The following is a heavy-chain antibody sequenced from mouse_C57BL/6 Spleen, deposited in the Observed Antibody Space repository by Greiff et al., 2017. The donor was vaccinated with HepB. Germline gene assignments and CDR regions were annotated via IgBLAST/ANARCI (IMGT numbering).Heavy chain of an antibody. CDR3: TIYGNYASDY. CDR1: GFNIKDDY. D-gene: IGHD2-1*01. V-gene: IGHV14-4*01. CDR2: IDPENGDT. Sequence: EVQLQESGAELVRPGASVKLSCTASGFNIKDDYMHWVKQRPEQGLEWIGWIDPENGDTEYASKFQGKATITADTSSNTAYLQLSSLTSEDTAVYYCTIYGNYASDYWGQGTTLTVSS. J-gene: IGHJ2*01.